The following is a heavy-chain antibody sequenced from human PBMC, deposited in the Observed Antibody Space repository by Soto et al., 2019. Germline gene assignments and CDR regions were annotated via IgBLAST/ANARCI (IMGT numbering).Heavy chain of an antibody. V-gene: IGHV3-33*01. CDR2: IWYDGSNK. D-gene: IGHD1-26*01. Sequence: GGSLRLSCAASGFTFSSYGMHWVRQAPGKGLEWVAVIWYDGSNKYYADSVKGRFTISRYNSKNTLYLQMNSLRAEDTAVYYCARVEVGAYYFDYWGQGTLVTVSS. CDR3: ARVEVGAYYFDY. J-gene: IGHJ4*02. CDR1: GFTFSSYG.